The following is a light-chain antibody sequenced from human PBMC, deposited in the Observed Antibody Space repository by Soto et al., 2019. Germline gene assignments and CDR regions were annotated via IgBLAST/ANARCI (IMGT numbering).Light chain of an antibody. CDR1: SSDVGGYNY. V-gene: IGLV2-14*01. CDR3: SSFTSSTLGNVV. CDR2: DVS. Sequence: QSALTQPASVSGSPGQSITISCTGTSSDVGGYNYVSWYLQHPGKAPKLMIYDVSNRPSGVSNRFSGSKSGNTASLTISGLQAEDEAEYYCSSFTSSTLGNVVFGGGTKLTVL. J-gene: IGLJ2*01.